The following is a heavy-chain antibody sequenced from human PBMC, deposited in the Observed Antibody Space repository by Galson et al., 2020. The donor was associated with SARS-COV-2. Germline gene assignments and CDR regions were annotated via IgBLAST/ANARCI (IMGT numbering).Heavy chain of an antibody. V-gene: IGHV3-53*01. Sequence: GGSLRLSCAASGFNVSNHYMNWVRQTPGKGLEWVSASYTDGRTYYKDSVKDRFTISRDNSKNTLFLQMHSLRVEDTAVYYCVRNEAFDIWGQGTMVTVSS. J-gene: IGHJ3*02. CDR3: VRNEAFDI. CDR1: GFNVSNHY. CDR2: SYTDGRT. D-gene: IGHD1-1*01.